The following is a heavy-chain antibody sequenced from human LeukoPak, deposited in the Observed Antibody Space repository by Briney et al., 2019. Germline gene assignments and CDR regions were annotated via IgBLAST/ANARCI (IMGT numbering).Heavy chain of an antibody. V-gene: IGHV1-2*02. Sequence: ASVKVSCKASGYTFTGYYIHWVRQVPGQGLEWMGWSNPKSGDTNYAQKFQGRVTMTRDTSISTAYMELSSLRSEDTAVYYCARSGQSAHYYMDVWGKGTTVTISS. D-gene: IGHD2-15*01. CDR1: GYTFTGYY. CDR2: SNPKSGDT. CDR3: ARSGQSAHYYMDV. J-gene: IGHJ6*03.